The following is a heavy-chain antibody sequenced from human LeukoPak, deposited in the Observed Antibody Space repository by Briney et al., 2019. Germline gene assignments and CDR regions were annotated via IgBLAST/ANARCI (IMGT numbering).Heavy chain of an antibody. V-gene: IGHV3-21*01. Sequence: GGSLRLSCAASGFTFSRYGMNWVRQAPGKGLEGVSSISSSSSYIYYADSVKGRFTISRDNAKNSLYLQMNSLRAEDTAVYYCARDRYYYDSSGYPPLDYWGQGTLVTVSS. CDR2: ISSSSSYI. CDR3: ARDRYYYDSSGYPPLDY. D-gene: IGHD3-22*01. J-gene: IGHJ4*02. CDR1: GFTFSRYG.